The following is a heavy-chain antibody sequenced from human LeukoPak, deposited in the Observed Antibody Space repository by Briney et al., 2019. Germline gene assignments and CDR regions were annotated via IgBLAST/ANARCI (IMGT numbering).Heavy chain of an antibody. CDR2: INHSGST. D-gene: IGHD3-22*01. Sequence: SETLSLTCAVYGGSFSNYYWSWIRQPPGKGLEWIGEINHSGSTNCNPSLKSRVTISVDTSKNQFSLKLRSVTAADTAVYYCARVVQSTDSSGFYLPEYFQHWGQGTLVTVSS. V-gene: IGHV4-34*01. J-gene: IGHJ1*01. CDR1: GGSFSNYY. CDR3: ARVVQSTDSSGFYLPEYFQH.